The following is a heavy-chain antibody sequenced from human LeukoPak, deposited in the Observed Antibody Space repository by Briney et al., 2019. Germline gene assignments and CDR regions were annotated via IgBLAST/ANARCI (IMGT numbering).Heavy chain of an antibody. CDR1: GGSFSGYY. CDR3: AGKYSSSWYFGRAEYFQH. CDR2: INHSGST. J-gene: IGHJ1*01. D-gene: IGHD6-13*01. Sequence: SETLSLTCAVYGGSFSGYYWSWIRQPPGKGLEWIGEINHSGSTNYNPSLKSRVTISVDTSKNQFSLELSSVTAADTAVYYCAGKYSSSWYFGRAEYFQHWGQGTLVTVSS. V-gene: IGHV4-34*01.